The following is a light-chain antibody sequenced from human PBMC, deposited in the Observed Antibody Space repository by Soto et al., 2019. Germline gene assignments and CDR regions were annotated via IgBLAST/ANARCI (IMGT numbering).Light chain of an antibody. J-gene: IGKJ1*01. CDR3: QQYGSSRT. CDR1: QTISGT. CDR2: GAS. V-gene: IGKV3-20*01. Sequence: IVLTQSPVTLSLSPGESATLSCRASQTISGTLAWYQQKPGQAPRLLIYGASSRATGIPDRFSGSGSGTDFTLTISRLEPEDFAVYYCQQYGSSRTFAQGTKVDIK.